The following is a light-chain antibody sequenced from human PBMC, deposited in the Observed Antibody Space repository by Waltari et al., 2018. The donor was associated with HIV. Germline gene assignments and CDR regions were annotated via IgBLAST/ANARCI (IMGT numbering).Light chain of an antibody. CDR1: PSLLQTDGYNY. J-gene: IGKJ2*03. CDR3: MQARQMYS. CDR2: LGS. Sequence: DIVMTQSPLSLSVTPGEPASISCRSSPSLLQTDGYNYLDWYLQKPGQSPQLLIYLGSNRASGVPDRFSGSGSGTDFTLKISRVEAEDVGVYYCMQARQMYSFGQGTKLEIK. V-gene: IGKV2-28*01.